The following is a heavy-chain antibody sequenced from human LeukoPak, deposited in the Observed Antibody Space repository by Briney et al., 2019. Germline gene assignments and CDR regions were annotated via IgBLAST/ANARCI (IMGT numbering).Heavy chain of an antibody. Sequence: PSETLSLTCTVSGGSISSYYWSWIRQPPGKGLKWIGYIYYSGSTNYNPSLKSRVTISVDTSKNQFSLKLSSVTAADTAVYYCARGIAVAGTDAFDIWGQGTMVTVSS. D-gene: IGHD6-19*01. V-gene: IGHV4-59*01. CDR2: IYYSGST. CDR3: ARGIAVAGTDAFDI. CDR1: GGSISSYY. J-gene: IGHJ3*02.